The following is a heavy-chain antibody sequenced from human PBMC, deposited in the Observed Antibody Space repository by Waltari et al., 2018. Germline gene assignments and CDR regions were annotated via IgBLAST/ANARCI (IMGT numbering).Heavy chain of an antibody. J-gene: IGHJ6*02. CDR2: INHSGST. V-gene: IGHV4-34*01. Sequence: QVQLQQWGAGLLKPSETLSLTCAVYGGSFSGYYWSWIRPPPGKGLEWIGEINHSGSTNYNPSLKSRFTISVDTSKNQFSLKLSSVTAADTAVYYCARGFKVPTPYYYYGMDVWGQGTTVTVSS. CDR3: ARGFKVPTPYYYYGMDV. D-gene: IGHD1-1*01. CDR1: GGSFSGYY.